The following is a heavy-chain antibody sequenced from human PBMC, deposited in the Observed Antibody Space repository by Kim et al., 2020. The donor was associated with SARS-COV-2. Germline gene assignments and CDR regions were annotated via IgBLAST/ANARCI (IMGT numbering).Heavy chain of an antibody. V-gene: IGHV3-23*01. CDR3: AKDAFLGTVTPYYFDY. J-gene: IGHJ4*02. D-gene: IGHD4-17*01. Sequence: SVKGRFTISRDNSKNTLYLQMNSLRAEDTAVYYCAKDAFLGTVTPYYFDYWGQGTLVTVSS.